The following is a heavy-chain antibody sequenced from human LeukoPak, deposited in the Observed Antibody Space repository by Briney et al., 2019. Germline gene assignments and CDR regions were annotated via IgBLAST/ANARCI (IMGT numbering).Heavy chain of an antibody. Sequence: SATLSLTCTVSGYSISSGYYWGWIRQPPGKGLEWIGSIYHSGSTYYNPSLKSRVTISVDTSKNQFSLKLSSVTAADTAVYYCARGGSNKIWFGPGRPDAFDIWGQGTMVTVSS. CDR1: GYSISSGYY. CDR2: IYHSGST. CDR3: ARGGSNKIWFGPGRPDAFDI. V-gene: IGHV4-38-2*02. D-gene: IGHD3-10*01. J-gene: IGHJ3*02.